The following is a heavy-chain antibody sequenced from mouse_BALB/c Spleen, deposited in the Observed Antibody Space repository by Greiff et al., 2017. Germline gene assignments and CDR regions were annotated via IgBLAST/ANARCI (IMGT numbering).Heavy chain of an antibody. CDR3: ARSYGSSYWFAY. CDR2: IYPYNGGT. J-gene: IGHJ3*01. Sequence: VQLKESGPELVKPGASVKISCKASGYTFTDYNMHWVKQSHGKSLEWIGYIYPYNGGTGYNQKFTSKATLTVDNSSSTAYMELRSLTSEDSAVYYCARSYGSSYWFAYWGQGTLVTVSA. CDR1: GYTFTDYN. D-gene: IGHD1-1*01. V-gene: IGHV1S29*02.